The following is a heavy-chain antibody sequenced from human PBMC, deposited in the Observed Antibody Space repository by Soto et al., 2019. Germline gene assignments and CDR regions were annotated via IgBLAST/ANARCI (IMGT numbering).Heavy chain of an antibody. CDR2: INPSGGRT. CDR3: AKALHASAYDY. CDR1: GFTFSTYT. J-gene: IGHJ4*02. D-gene: IGHD6-25*01. V-gene: IGHV3-23*01. Sequence: GGSLRLSCAATGFTFSTYTMGWVRQAPGKGLEWVSDINPSGGRTYYADSVKGRFAISRDNSKNTLYLQMNSLRAEDTAVYYCAKALHASAYDYWGQGTLVTVSS.